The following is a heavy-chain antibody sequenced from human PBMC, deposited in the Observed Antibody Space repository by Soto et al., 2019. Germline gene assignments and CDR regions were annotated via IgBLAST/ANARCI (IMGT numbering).Heavy chain of an antibody. CDR3: VTGRFGNYYYGMDV. J-gene: IGHJ6*02. CDR1: GYSFTSYW. D-gene: IGHD3-10*01. Sequence: GESLKISCKGSGYSFTSYWIIWVRQMPGKGLEWMGRIDPSDSYTNYSPSFQGHVTISADKSISTAYLQWSSLRAEDTAVYYSVTGRFGNYYYGMDVWGQGTTVTVSS. V-gene: IGHV5-10-1*01. CDR2: IDPSDSYT.